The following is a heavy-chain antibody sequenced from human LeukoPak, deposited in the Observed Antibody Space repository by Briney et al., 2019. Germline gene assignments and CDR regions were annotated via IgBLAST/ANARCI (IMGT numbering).Heavy chain of an antibody. V-gene: IGHV1-2*02. J-gene: IGHJ5*02. CDR1: GYTFTGYY. Sequence: ASVTVSCKASGYTFTGYYMHWVRQAPEQGLEWMGWINPNSGGTNYAQKFQGRVTMTRDTSISTAYMELSRLRSDDTAVYYCARASRYSSGWYVWFDPWGQGTLVTVSS. D-gene: IGHD6-19*01. CDR3: ARASRYSSGWYVWFDP. CDR2: INPNSGGT.